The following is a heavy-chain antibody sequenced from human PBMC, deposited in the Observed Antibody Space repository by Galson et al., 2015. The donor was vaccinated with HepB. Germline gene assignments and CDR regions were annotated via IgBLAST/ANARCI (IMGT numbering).Heavy chain of an antibody. CDR2: IYYSGST. V-gene: IGHV4-39*07. Sequence: TLSLTCTVSGGSISSSSYYWGWIRQPPGKGLEWIGSIYYSGSTYYNPSLKSRVTISVDTSKNQFSLKLSSVTAADTAVYYCARDRIVGATGAFDIWGQGTMVTVSS. J-gene: IGHJ3*02. CDR1: GGSISSSSYY. CDR3: ARDRIVGATGAFDI. D-gene: IGHD1-26*01.